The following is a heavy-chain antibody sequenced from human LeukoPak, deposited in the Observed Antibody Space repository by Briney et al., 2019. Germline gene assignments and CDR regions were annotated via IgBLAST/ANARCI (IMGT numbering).Heavy chain of an antibody. J-gene: IGHJ4*02. V-gene: IGHV4-61*02. CDR3: ARDKADGYSYYFDY. Sequence: PSETLSLTCTVSGDSISSGNHYWSWIRQPAGKGLEWIGRVYTSGTTNYNPSLESRVTILVDTSKNQFSLRLSSVTAEHTAVYYCARDKADGYSYYFDYWGQGTLVTVSS. CDR1: GDSISSGNHY. CDR2: VYTSGTT. D-gene: IGHD2-15*01.